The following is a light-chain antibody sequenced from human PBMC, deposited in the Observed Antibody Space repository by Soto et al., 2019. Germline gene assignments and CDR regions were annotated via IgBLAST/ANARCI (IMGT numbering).Light chain of an antibody. Sequence: QSLLTQPASVSGCPGQSITISCTGTSSDVGGYQYVSWYQLHPAKASQLMFFEVSNRPSGISNRFPSSKLGNTASPTISGLQAEDEADYCCSSYTSSSTLVFGGGTKVTVL. J-gene: IGLJ2*01. V-gene: IGLV2-14*01. CDR1: SSDVGGYQY. CDR3: SSYTSSSTLV. CDR2: EVS.